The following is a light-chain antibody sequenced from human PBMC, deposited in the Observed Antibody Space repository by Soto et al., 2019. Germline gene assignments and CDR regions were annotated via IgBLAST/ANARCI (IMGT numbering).Light chain of an antibody. J-gene: IGKJ2*01. CDR2: GVS. V-gene: IGKV3-15*01. CDR3: QQYDSWPS. Sequence: EIVMTQSPATLSVSPGERATLSCRASQSVSSKLAWFQQKPGQAPSLLIYGVSTRATGVPVRFSGSGSGTEFTLTINSLQSEDFAVYYCQQYDSWPSFGQGTKLQIK. CDR1: QSVSSK.